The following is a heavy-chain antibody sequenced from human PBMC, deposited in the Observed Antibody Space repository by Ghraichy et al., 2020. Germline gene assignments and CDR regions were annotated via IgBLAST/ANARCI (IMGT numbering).Heavy chain of an antibody. CDR2: IYPGDSNT. CDR3: ARSSGSYAFDY. Sequence: GESLNISCKGSGYSFTNSWVGWVRQMPGKGLEWMGIIYPGDSNTRYSPSFQGQVTISADKSISTAYLQWSSLKASDTALYYCARSSGSYAFDYWGQGTLVTVSS. D-gene: IGHD3-22*01. V-gene: IGHV5-51*01. CDR1: GYSFTNSW. J-gene: IGHJ4*02.